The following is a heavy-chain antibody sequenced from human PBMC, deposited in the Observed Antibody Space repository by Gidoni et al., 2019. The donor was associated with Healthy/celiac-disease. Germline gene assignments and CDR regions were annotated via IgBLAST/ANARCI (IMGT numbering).Heavy chain of an antibody. Sequence: EVQLLESGGGLVQPGGSLRLSCPASGFPFSSYAMSWVRQAPGKGLEGVSAISGSGGSTYYADSVKGRFTISRDNSKNTLYLQMNSLRAEDTAVYYCAKDKIVATTWWSAFDIWGQGTMVTVSS. V-gene: IGHV3-23*01. CDR3: AKDKIVATTWWSAFDI. D-gene: IGHD5-12*01. J-gene: IGHJ3*02. CDR1: GFPFSSYA. CDR2: ISGSGGST.